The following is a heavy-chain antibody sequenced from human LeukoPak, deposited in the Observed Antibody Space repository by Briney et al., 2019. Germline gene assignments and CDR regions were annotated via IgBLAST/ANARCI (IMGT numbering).Heavy chain of an antibody. Sequence: GASVKVSCKASGYTFADYYIHWVRQAPGQGLEWMGWIKPNSGDTNSAQKFQGRVTMTRDTSISTAYMELSRLRSDDTAVYYCARGGYYYNPHFDYWGQGALVTVSS. CDR2: IKPNSGDT. J-gene: IGHJ4*02. D-gene: IGHD3-22*01. V-gene: IGHV1-2*02. CDR3: ARGGYYYNPHFDY. CDR1: GYTFADYY.